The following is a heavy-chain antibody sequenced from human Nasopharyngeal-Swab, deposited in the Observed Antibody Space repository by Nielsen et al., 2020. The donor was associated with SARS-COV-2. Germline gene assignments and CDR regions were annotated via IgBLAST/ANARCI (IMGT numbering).Heavy chain of an antibody. Sequence: GESLKISCAASGFTFSSYAMSWVRPAPGKGLELFSGISGSSGSTYYADSVEGRFTISRDNSKNTLYLQMNSLRAEDTAVYYCAKDHNHGYCSGGICYPLASYWGQGTLVTVSS. V-gene: IGHV3-23*01. CDR3: AKDHNHGYCSGGICYPLASY. D-gene: IGHD2-15*01. J-gene: IGHJ4*02. CDR1: GFTFSSYA. CDR2: ISGSSGST.